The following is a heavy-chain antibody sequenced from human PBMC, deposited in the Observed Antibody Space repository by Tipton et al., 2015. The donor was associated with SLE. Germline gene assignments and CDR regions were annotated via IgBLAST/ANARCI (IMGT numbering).Heavy chain of an antibody. CDR1: GGSFSGYY. CDR2: INHSGST. V-gene: IGHV4-34*01. J-gene: IGHJ4*02. D-gene: IGHD3-16*02. CDR3: ARGYDYVWGSYRYTGSYFDY. Sequence: TLSLTCAVYGGSFSGYYWSWIRQPPGKGLEWIGEINHSGSTNYNPSLKSRVTISVDRSKNQFSLKLSSVTAADTAVYYCARGYDYVWGSYRYTGSYFDYWGQGTLVTVSS.